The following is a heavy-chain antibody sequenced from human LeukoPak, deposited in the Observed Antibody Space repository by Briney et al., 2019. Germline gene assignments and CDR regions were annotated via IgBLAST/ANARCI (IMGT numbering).Heavy chain of an antibody. CDR1: GFTFSSYA. D-gene: IGHD4-23*01. J-gene: IGHJ5*02. CDR3: ASTRLDSMVVTHGNWFDP. CDR2: ISGSGGST. V-gene: IGHV3-23*01. Sequence: PGGSLRLSCAASGFTFSSYAMSWVRQAPGKGLEWVSAISGSGGSTYYADSVKGRFTISRDNSKNTLYLQMNSLRAEDTAVYYCASTRLDSMVVTHGNWFDPWGQGTLVTVSS.